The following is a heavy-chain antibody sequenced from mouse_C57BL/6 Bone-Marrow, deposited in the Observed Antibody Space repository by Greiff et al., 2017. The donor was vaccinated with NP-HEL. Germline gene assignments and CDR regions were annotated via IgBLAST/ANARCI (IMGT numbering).Heavy chain of an antibody. CDR1: GYSFTDYN. CDR2: INPNYGTT. V-gene: IGHV1-39*01. CDR3: AGYGNYGGY. Sequence: VQLQQSGPELVPPVSSFTISFPSSGYSFTDYNIHLVKQSNGKSLEWIGVINPNYGTTSYNQKFKGKATLTVDQSSSTAYMQLNSLTSEDSAVYYCAGYGNYGGYWGQGTTLTVSS. J-gene: IGHJ2*01. D-gene: IGHD2-1*01.